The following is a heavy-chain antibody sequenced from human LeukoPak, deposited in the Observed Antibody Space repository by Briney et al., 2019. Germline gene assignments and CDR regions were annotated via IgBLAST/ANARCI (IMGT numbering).Heavy chain of an antibody. CDR1: GFTFSSYG. CDR3: VRPGGWGYSPPPGD. CDR2: ISYDGNNK. J-gene: IGHJ4*02. D-gene: IGHD6-13*01. V-gene: IGHV3-30*03. Sequence: GRSLRLSCAASGFTFSSYGMHWVRQAPGKGLEWVAVISYDGNNKYYADSGKGRFTISRDNSKNTLYLQMNSRGAEDTAVYSCVRPGGWGYSPPPGDWGRGSLVTVSS.